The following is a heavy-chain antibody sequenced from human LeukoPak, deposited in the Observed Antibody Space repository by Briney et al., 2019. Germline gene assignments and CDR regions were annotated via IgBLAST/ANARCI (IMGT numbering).Heavy chain of an antibody. CDR2: IYYSGST. V-gene: IGHV4-39*07. D-gene: IGHD3-10*01. CDR1: GGSISSSSYY. Sequence: PSETLSLTCTVSGGSISSSSYYWGWIRRPPGKGLEWIGNIYYSGSTYYNPSLKSRVTISVDTSKNQFSLKLSSVTAADTAVYYCARDSAAMVRGVIIGAFDIWGQGTMVTVSS. CDR3: ARDSAAMVRGVIIGAFDI. J-gene: IGHJ3*02.